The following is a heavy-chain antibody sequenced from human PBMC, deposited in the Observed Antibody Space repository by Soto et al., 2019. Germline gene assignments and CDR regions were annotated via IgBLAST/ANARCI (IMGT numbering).Heavy chain of an antibody. CDR1: GGTFSSYA. CDR2: IIPIFGTA. V-gene: IGHV1-69*13. J-gene: IGHJ6*02. Sequence: ASVKVSCKASGGTFSSYAISWVRQAPGQGLEWMGGIIPIFGTANYAQKFQGRVTITADESTSTAYMELSSLRSEDTAVYYCARDQFYYDSSGRDYYYYGMDVWGQGTTVTVSS. D-gene: IGHD3-22*01. CDR3: ARDQFYYDSSGRDYYYYGMDV.